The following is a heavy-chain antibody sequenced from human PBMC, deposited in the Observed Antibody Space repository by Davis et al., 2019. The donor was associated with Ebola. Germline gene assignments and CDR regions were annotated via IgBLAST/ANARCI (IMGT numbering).Heavy chain of an antibody. J-gene: IGHJ4*02. Sequence: GESLKISCAASGFVVGSNYMSWVRQSPGKGLDWVSIITSGGSTYYADSVKGRFALSRDSSNNTVYLQMNSLRPEDSAVYYCARDGGVGLWGQGTLVTVSS. CDR3: ARDGGVGL. CDR2: ITSGGST. D-gene: IGHD2-8*02. CDR1: GFVVGSNY. V-gene: IGHV3-53*01.